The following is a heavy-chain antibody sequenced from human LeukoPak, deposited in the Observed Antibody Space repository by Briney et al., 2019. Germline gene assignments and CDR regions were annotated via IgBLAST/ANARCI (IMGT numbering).Heavy chain of an antibody. J-gene: IGHJ4*02. CDR2: INPSGGST. CDR3: ARDLSSWYYFDY. V-gene: IGHV1-46*01. CDR1: GYTFTSYY. D-gene: IGHD6-13*01. Sequence: ASVKVTCKASGYTFTSYYMHWVRQAPGQGLEWMGIINPSGGSTSYAQKFQGRVTMTRDTSTSTVYMELSSLRSEDTAVYYCARDLSSWYYFDYWGQGTLVTVSS.